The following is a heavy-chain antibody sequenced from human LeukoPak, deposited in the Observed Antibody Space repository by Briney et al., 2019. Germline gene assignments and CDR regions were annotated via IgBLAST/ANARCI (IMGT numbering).Heavy chain of an antibody. J-gene: IGHJ6*03. Sequence: GGSLRLSCAASGFTFNNYAMSWVRQAPGKGLEWDSSISGGGDTSYYADSVRGRFTISRDTSKNMLFLQMDSLRAEDTAIYYCAKNAGDGGYYYYMDVWGKGTTVTVSS. D-gene: IGHD3-16*01. CDR3: AKNAGDGGYYYYMDV. V-gene: IGHV3-23*01. CDR2: ISGGGDTS. CDR1: GFTFNNYA.